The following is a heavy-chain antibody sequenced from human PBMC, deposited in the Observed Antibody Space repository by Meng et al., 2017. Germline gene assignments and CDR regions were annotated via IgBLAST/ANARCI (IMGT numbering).Heavy chain of an antibody. J-gene: IGHJ5*02. CDR3: ARDESYIAVAGPNGFDP. D-gene: IGHD6-19*01. CDR1: GGTFSSYA. Sequence: QGRLVQSGAEVKKPGSSVKVSCKASGGTFSSYAISWVRQAPGQGLEWMGGIIPIFGTANYAQKFQGRVTITADESTSTAYMELSSLRSEDTAVYYCARDESYIAVAGPNGFDPWGQGTLVTVSS. CDR2: IIPIFGTA. V-gene: IGHV1-69*01.